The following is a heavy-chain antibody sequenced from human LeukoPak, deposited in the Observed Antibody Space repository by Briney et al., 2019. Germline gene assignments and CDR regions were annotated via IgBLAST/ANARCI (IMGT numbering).Heavy chain of an antibody. CDR1: GGTFSSYT. J-gene: IGHJ5*02. D-gene: IGHD3-10*01. CDR3: ARDGYETSYYGSGSNSNWFAP. CDR2: INPILGIA. Sequence: SVKVSCKASGGTFSSYTISWVRQAPGQGLEWMGRINPILGIANYAQKFQGRVTITADKSTSTAYMELSSLRSEDTAVYYYARDGYETSYYGSGSNSNWFAPWGQGTLVTVSS. V-gene: IGHV1-69*04.